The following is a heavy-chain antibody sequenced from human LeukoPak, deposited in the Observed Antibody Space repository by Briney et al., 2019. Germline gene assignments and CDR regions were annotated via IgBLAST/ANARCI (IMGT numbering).Heavy chain of an antibody. CDR3: AKDRIRVRGYSDY. D-gene: IGHD5-18*01. Sequence: GGSLRLSCAASGITFSSYAMSWVRQAPGKGLEWVSAISGSGGSTYYADSVKGRFTISRDNSKNTLYLQMNSLRAEDTAVYYCAKDRIRVRGYSDYWGQGTLVTVSS. CDR1: GITFSSYA. V-gene: IGHV3-23*01. CDR2: ISGSGGST. J-gene: IGHJ4*02.